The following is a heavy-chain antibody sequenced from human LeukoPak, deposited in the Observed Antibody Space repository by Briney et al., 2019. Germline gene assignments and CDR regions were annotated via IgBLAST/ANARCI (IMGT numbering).Heavy chain of an antibody. CDR2: IKEDGSEK. D-gene: IGHD1-1*01. CDR1: GFTFSSYA. Sequence: TGGSLRLSCAASGFTFSSYAMNWVRQAPGKGLEWVANIKEDGSEKYYVDSVRGRFTISRDNAKNSLYLQMNSLRAEDSAVYYCARYHWNDVAYWGQGTLVTVSS. V-gene: IGHV3-7*01. J-gene: IGHJ4*02. CDR3: ARYHWNDVAY.